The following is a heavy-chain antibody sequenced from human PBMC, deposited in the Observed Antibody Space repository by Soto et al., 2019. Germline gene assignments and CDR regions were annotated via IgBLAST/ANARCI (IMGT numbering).Heavy chain of an antibody. V-gene: IGHV4-31*03. Sequence: PSETLSLTCTVSGGSISSGGYYWSWIRQHPGKGLEWIGYIYYSGSTYYNPSLKSRVTISVDTSKNQFSLKLSSVTAADTAVYYCARDRGWAEDNLNFRIPSYCTDVWGPGTMVTGSS. CDR2: IYYSGST. D-gene: IGHD1-7*01. CDR3: ARDRGWAEDNLNFRIPSYCTDV. CDR1: GGSISSGGYY. J-gene: IGHJ6*02.